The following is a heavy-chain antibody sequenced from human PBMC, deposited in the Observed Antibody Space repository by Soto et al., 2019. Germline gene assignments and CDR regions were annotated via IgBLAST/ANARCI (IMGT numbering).Heavy chain of an antibody. Sequence: PSETLSLTCTFSGGSISSSGYYWGWIRQPPGKGLEWIGNIYYSGSTYYNPSLKSRVTISVDTSKNQFSLKLSSVTAADTAVYYCARRPQAHLGGYYYYYMDVWGKGTTVTVSS. D-gene: IGHD3-16*01. CDR2: IYYSGST. V-gene: IGHV4-39*01. CDR1: GGSISSSGYY. CDR3: ARRPQAHLGGYYYYYMDV. J-gene: IGHJ6*03.